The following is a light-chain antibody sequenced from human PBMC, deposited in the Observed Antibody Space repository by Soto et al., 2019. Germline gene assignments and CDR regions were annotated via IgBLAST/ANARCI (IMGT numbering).Light chain of an antibody. J-gene: IGKJ2*01. CDR2: GSS. CDR1: QSVSGNY. CDR3: HQYCSSPPYT. Sequence: EIVLTQSPGTLSLSPGERATLSCRASQSVSGNYLAWYQQKPGQSPRLLIYGSSDRATGIPDRFSGSGSGTDFTLTITKVEPADFAVYYCHQYCSSPPYTFGQGTKVE. V-gene: IGKV3-20*01.